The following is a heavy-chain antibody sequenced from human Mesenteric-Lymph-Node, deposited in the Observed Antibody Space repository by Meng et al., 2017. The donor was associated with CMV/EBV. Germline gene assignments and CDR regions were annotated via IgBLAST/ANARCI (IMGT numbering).Heavy chain of an antibody. CDR1: GFTFSSYW. CDR2: INSDGSST. V-gene: IGHV3-74*01. Sequence: GESLKISCAASGFTFSSYWMHWVRQAPGKGLVWVSRINSDGSSTSYADSVKGRFTISRDNAKNSLYLQMNSLRAEDTAVYYCARGSDYSNYDLYYFDYWGQGTLVTVSS. CDR3: ARGSDYSNYDLYYFDY. J-gene: IGHJ4*02. D-gene: IGHD4-11*01.